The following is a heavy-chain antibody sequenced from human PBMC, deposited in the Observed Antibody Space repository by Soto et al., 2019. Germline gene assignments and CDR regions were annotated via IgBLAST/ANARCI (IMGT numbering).Heavy chain of an antibody. CDR2: TYYRSKWYN. CDR3: ARAAPTGYSSSWYGEYYYYYMDV. Sequence: PSQTLSLTCAISGDSVSSNSAAWNWIRQSPSRGLEWLGRTYYRSKWYNDYAVSVKSRITINPDTSKNQFSLQLNSVTPEDTAVYYCARAAPTGYSSSWYGEYYYYYMDVWGKGTTVTVSS. D-gene: IGHD6-13*01. V-gene: IGHV6-1*01. J-gene: IGHJ6*03. CDR1: GDSVSSNSAA.